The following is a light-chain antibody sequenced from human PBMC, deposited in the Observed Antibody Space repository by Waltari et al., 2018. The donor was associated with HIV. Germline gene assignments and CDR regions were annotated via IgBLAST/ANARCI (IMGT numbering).Light chain of an antibody. CDR2: EVN. J-gene: IGLJ2*01. CDR1: SSDVGAYNY. CDR3: SSFGRGNTVL. V-gene: IGLV2-14*01. Sequence: QSALTQPASVSGSPGQSNTISCTGTSSDVGAYNYVSWCQLYQGKASKVMKFEVNNRPSGVSDRFSGSKSGNTASLTISGLQVEDEAVYFCSSFGRGNTVLFGGGTKVTVL.